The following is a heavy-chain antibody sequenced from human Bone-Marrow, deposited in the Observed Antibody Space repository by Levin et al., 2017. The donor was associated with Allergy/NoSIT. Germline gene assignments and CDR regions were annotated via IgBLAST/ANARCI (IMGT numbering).Heavy chain of an antibody. J-gene: IGHJ3*02. CDR3: ARGIIGDVRVAHKEAFDI. Sequence: GGSLRLSCTVSGFSFSIYSINWVRQAPGKGLEWVSSISSSGSDMYYVDSVKGRFTISRDNAKNSLTLQMNSLRAEDTAVYYCARGIIGDVRVAHKEAFDIWGLGTMVSVSS. D-gene: IGHD2-8*02. CDR2: ISSSGSDM. V-gene: IGHV3-21*01. CDR1: GFSFSIYS.